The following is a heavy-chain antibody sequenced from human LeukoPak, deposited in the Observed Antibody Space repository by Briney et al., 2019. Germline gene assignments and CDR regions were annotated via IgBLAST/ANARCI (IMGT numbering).Heavy chain of an antibody. D-gene: IGHD3-22*01. V-gene: IGHV3-33*01. Sequence: GGSLRLSCAASGFTFSSYGMHWVRQAPGKGLEWVAVIWYDGSNKYYADSVKGRFTISRDNSKNTLYLQMNSLRAEDTAVYYCAVSYDGSGYYCFDYWGQGTLVTVSS. CDR3: AVSYDGSGYYCFDY. CDR2: IWYDGSNK. CDR1: GFTFSSYG. J-gene: IGHJ4*02.